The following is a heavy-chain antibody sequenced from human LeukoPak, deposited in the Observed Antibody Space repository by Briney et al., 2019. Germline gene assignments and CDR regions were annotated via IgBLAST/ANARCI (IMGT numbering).Heavy chain of an antibody. J-gene: IGHJ4*02. CDR2: IYYSGST. D-gene: IGHD4-17*01. Sequence: SETLSLTCTVSGGSINSGAYYWSWIRQHPGKGLEWIGYIYYSGSTYYNPSLKRRVTISVDTSKKHFSLNLSSVAAADTAVYYCATYGDYSFDYWGQGTLVTVSS. CDR3: ATYGDYSFDY. V-gene: IGHV4-31*03. CDR1: GGSINSGAYY.